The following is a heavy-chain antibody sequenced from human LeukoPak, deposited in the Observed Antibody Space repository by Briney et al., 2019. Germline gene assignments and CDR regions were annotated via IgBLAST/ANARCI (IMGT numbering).Heavy chain of an antibody. Sequence: GGSLRLSCAASGFTFSSYAMSWVRQAPGKGLEWVSAISGSGGSTYYADSVKGRFTISRDSSRNTLYLQMNSLRAEDTAVYYCAKTAYDFWSGYYWSHGAFDIWGQGTMVTVSS. D-gene: IGHD3-3*01. CDR3: AKTAYDFWSGYYWSHGAFDI. CDR2: ISGSGGST. V-gene: IGHV3-23*01. J-gene: IGHJ3*02. CDR1: GFTFSSYA.